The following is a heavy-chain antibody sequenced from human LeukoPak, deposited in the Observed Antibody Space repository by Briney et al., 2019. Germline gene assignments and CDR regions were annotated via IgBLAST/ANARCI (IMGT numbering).Heavy chain of an antibody. D-gene: IGHD3-3*01. CDR2: IYTSGST. CDR3: ARDKWAAGAYDFWSGHSSGFDP. CDR1: GGSISSYY. J-gene: IGHJ5*02. V-gene: IGHV4-4*07. Sequence: NSSETLSLTCTVSGGSISSYYWSWIRQPAGKGLEWIGRIYTSGSTNYNPSLKSRVTMSVDTSKNQFSLKLSSVTAADTAVYYCARDKWAAGAYDFWSGHSSGFDPWGQGTLVTVSS.